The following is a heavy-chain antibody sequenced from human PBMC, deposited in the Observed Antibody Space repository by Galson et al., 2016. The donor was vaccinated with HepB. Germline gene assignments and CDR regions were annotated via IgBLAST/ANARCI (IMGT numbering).Heavy chain of an antibody. Sequence: SLRLSCADSGLTFSNYPMNWVRQAPGKGLEWVSTISVGGGDTYYADSLRGRFTISRDDSKKTLYLQMRNLRAEDTAVYYCANIPLPRWFSWFDPWGQGTLVTVSS. CDR3: ANIPLPRWFSWFDP. CDR2: ISVGGGDT. CDR1: GLTFSNYP. V-gene: IGHV3-23*01. D-gene: IGHD4-23*01. J-gene: IGHJ5*02.